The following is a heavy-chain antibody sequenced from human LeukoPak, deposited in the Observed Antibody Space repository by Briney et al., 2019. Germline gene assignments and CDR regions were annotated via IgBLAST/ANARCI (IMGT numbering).Heavy chain of an antibody. CDR2: INHSGST. J-gene: IGHJ4*02. CDR1: GGSFSGYY. Sequence: SETLSLTCAVYGGSFSGYYWSWIRQPPGKGLEWIGEINHSGSTNYNPSLKSRVTISVDTSKNQFSLKLSSVTAADTAVYYCARGPQLARFDYWDQGTLVTVSS. V-gene: IGHV4-34*01. CDR3: ARGPQLARFDY. D-gene: IGHD2-2*01.